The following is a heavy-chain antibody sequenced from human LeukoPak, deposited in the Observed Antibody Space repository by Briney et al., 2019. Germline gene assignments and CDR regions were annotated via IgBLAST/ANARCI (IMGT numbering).Heavy chain of an antibody. Sequence: SETLSLTCTVSGGSISSYYWSWIRQPAGKGLEWIGRIHTSGSTNYNPSLKSRVTMSADTSKNQVSLKLSSVTAADTAVYYCGRDRYYYDSSGSGLDYWGQGTLVTVSS. J-gene: IGHJ4*02. CDR2: IHTSGST. V-gene: IGHV4-4*07. D-gene: IGHD3-22*01. CDR1: GGSISSYY. CDR3: GRDRYYYDSSGSGLDY.